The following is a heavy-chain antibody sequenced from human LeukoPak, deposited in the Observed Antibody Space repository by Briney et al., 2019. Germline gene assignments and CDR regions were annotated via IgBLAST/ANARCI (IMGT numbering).Heavy chain of an antibody. Sequence: GGSLRLSCAASGFTFSDYYMNWVRQAPGKGLEWISYISISGFTVYYADSVKGRFTISRDNNDNLLYLEMTSLRPEDTATYYCAGNFYDGSGYPTFDYWGQGALVAVAS. CDR1: GFTFSDYY. CDR2: ISISGFTV. V-gene: IGHV3-11*04. D-gene: IGHD3-22*01. J-gene: IGHJ4*02. CDR3: AGNFYDGSGYPTFDY.